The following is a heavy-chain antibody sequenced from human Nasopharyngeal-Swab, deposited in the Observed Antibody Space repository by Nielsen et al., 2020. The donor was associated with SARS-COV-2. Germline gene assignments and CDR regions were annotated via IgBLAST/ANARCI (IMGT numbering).Heavy chain of an antibody. D-gene: IGHD2-2*01. CDR2: IYYSGST. CDR3: ARDAAGYCISSSCYAGTGMDV. Sequence: RQAPGKGLEWIGYIYYSGSTYYNPSLKSRVTISVDTSKNQFSLKLSSVTAADTAVYYCARDAAGYCISSSCYAGTGMDVWGQGTTVTVSS. V-gene: IGHV4-30-4*01. J-gene: IGHJ6*02.